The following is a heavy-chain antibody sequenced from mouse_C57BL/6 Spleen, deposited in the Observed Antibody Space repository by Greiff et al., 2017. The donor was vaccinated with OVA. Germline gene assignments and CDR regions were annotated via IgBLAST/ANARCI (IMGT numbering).Heavy chain of an antibody. Sequence: VQLQQPGAELVKPGASVKLSCKASGYTFTSYWMHWVKQRPGQGLEWIGMIHPISGSTNYNEKFKSKATLTAAKSSSPAYMQLSSLTTEDAAVYYCAREGGVTTVREDYFDDWGKGTTLTVSS. J-gene: IGHJ2*01. V-gene: IGHV1-64*01. CDR2: IHPISGST. CDR3: AREGGVTTVREDYFDD. D-gene: IGHD1-1*01. CDR1: GYTFTSYW.